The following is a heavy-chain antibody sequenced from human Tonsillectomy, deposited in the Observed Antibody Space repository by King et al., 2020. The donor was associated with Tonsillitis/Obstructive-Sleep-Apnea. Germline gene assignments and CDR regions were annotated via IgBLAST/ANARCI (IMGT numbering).Heavy chain of an antibody. CDR2: INHSGST. CDR1: GGSFSGSY. CDR3: AGGDIVVVVAARDYYYYMDV. V-gene: IGHV4-34*01. Sequence: VQLPQWGAGLLKPSETLSLTCAVYGGSFSGSYWSWIRQSPGKGLEWIGEINHSGSTNYNPSLKSRVTISVDTSKNQFSLKLSSVTAADTAVYYFAGGDIVVVVAARDYYYYMDVWGKGTTVTVSS. D-gene: IGHD2-15*01. J-gene: IGHJ6*03.